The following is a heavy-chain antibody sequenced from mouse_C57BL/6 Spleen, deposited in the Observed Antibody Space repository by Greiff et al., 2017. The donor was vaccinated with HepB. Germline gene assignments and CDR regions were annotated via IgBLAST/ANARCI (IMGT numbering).Heavy chain of an antibody. D-gene: IGHD1-1*01. CDR1: GFTFSSYA. CDR3: ASLYYGSSYEGFFDY. V-gene: IGHV5-4*01. J-gene: IGHJ2*01. Sequence: EVQRVESGGGLVKPGGSLKLSCAASGFTFSSYAMSWVRQTPEKRLEWVATISDGGSYTSYPDNVKGRFTISRDNAKTTLYLQMRHLKSEDTAMYYCASLYYGSSYEGFFDYWGQGTTLTVSS. CDR2: ISDGGSYT.